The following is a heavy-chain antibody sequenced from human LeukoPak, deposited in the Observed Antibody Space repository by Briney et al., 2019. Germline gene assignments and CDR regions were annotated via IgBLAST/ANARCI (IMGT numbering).Heavy chain of an antibody. V-gene: IGHV4-61*02. CDR1: GGSISSGSYY. CDR3: ARAMGSSSWSPFDY. D-gene: IGHD6-13*01. CDR2: IYTGGST. J-gene: IGHJ4*02. Sequence: PSETLSLTCTVSGGSISSGSYYWSWIRQPAGKGLEWIGRIYTGGSTNYNPSLKSRVTISVDTSKNQFSLKLSSVTAADTAVYYCARAMGSSSWSPFDYWGQGTLVTVSS.